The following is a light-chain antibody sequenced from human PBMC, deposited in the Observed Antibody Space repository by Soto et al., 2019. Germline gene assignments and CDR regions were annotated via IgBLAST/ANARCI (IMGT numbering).Light chain of an antibody. Sequence: EIVMTQSPATLSVSPGERATLSCRASQSVSSNLAWYQQKPGQAPRLLIYGASTRATGIPARFSAGGSGTDFNLTISSLQSEDFAVYYCQQYNNWPRTFGQGTKVDI. J-gene: IGKJ1*01. V-gene: IGKV3-15*01. CDR1: QSVSSN. CDR3: QQYNNWPRT. CDR2: GAS.